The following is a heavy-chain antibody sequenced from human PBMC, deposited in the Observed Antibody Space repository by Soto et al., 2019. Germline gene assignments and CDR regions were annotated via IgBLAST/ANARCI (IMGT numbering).Heavy chain of an antibody. CDR2: IIPMLDIV. D-gene: IGHD6-13*01. Sequence: QVQLVQSGAEVKKPGSSVKVSCKASGGTFGNNAISWVRQAPGQGLEWMGGIIPMLDIVHFAQKFQGRVTITADEFTSTVYMELSSVRSGDTAVYYCARAAEHEDFDYWGQGTPVTVSS. V-gene: IGHV1-69*01. CDR3: ARAAEHEDFDY. CDR1: GGTFGNNA. J-gene: IGHJ4*02.